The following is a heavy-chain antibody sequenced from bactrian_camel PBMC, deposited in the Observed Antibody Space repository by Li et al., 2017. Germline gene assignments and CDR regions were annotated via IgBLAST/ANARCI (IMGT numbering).Heavy chain of an antibody. CDR1: GTTNSNYC. D-gene: IGHD2*01. J-gene: IGHJ4*01. V-gene: IGHV3S40*01. CDR3: AAARRYYNCRDEYDY. CDR2: ITAGTAVLI. Sequence: EVQLVESGGGSVQPGGSLSLSCAVSGTTNSNYCMGWFRQAPGKEREGVAAITAGTAVLISYADSVKGRFTISQNAAKNTVYLQMNSLKPDDTAMYYCAAARRYYNCRDEYDYWGQGTQVTVS.